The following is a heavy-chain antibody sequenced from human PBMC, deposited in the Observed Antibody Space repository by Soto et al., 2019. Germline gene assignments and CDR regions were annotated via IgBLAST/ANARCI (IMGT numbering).Heavy chain of an antibody. V-gene: IGHV5-51*01. CDR3: ARHPYSTAAGDY. CDR1: GYSFTSYW. Sequence: GQSLKISCKGSGYSFTSYWIGWVRQMPGKGLAWMGIIYPGDSDTRYSPSFQGQVTISADRSISTAYLQWSSLKASDTAMYHWARHPYSTAAGDYWGQGTLFTASS. J-gene: IGHJ4*02. D-gene: IGHD6-13*01. CDR2: IYPGDSDT.